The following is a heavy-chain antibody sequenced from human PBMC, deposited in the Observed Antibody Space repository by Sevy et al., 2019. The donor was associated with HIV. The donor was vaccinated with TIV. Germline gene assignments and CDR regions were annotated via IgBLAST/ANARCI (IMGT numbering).Heavy chain of an antibody. CDR3: AREGCTKPHDY. CDR2: FSFGCGEI. CDR1: GFTFSKYS. D-gene: IGHD2-8*01. Sequence: GGSLRLSCAASGFTFSKYSMSWVRQPPGKGLEWVSTFSFGCGEINYADSVKGRFTISRDNSKSSVYLQRNNLRPEDTAVYYCAREGCTKPHDYWGQGTLVTVSS. J-gene: IGHJ4*02. V-gene: IGHV3-23*01.